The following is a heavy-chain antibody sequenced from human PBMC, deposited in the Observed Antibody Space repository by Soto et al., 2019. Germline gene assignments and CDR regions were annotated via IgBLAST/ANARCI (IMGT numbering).Heavy chain of an antibody. CDR1: GFTFSSYA. V-gene: IGHV3-30-3*01. Sequence: PSETLSLSIAASGFTFSSYAMHWARQAPGKGLEWVAVISYDGSNKHYADSVKGRFTISRDNSKNTLYLQMNSLRAEDTAVYYCAGGSCSSTSCYIVGYWGQGTLVTVSS. CDR3: AGGSCSSTSCYIVGY. CDR2: ISYDGSNK. J-gene: IGHJ4*02. D-gene: IGHD2-2*02.